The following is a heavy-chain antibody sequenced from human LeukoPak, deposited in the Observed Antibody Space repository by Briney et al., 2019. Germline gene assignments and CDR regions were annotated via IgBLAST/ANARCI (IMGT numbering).Heavy chain of an antibody. J-gene: IGHJ4*02. CDR2: IASETYGGTA. CDR1: GFTFSSYW. Sequence: PGGSLRLSCAASGFTFSSYWMHWVRQAPGKGLVWVGFIASETYGGTAEYAASVKGRFTISRDDSKSIAYLQMNSLKTEDTAVYYCTRDQTPYYWGQGTLVTVSS. V-gene: IGHV3-49*04. CDR3: TRDQTPYY.